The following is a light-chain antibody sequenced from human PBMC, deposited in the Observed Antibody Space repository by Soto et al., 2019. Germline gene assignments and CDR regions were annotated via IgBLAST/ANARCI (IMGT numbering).Light chain of an antibody. CDR1: SSNIGAGYD. Sequence: QSVLTQPPSVSGAPGQRVTISCTGGSSNIGAGYDVHWYRQFPGTAPKLLVYGNNNRPSGISDRFSASKSGSSASLAITGLQAEDEAAYYCQSYDTSLRARVLGGGTQLTVL. V-gene: IGLV1-40*01. CDR3: QSYDTSLRARV. CDR2: GNN. J-gene: IGLJ3*02.